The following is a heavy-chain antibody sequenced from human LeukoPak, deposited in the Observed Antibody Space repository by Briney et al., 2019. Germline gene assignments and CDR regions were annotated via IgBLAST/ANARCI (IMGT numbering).Heavy chain of an antibody. CDR1: GGSFSGYY. J-gene: IGHJ6*04. CDR3: ARERISAGVRGVIHGMDV. V-gene: IGHV4-34*01. Sequence: KASETLSLTCAVYGGSFSGYYWSWIRQPPGKGLEWIGEINHSRSTNYNPSLKSRVTISVDTSKNQFSLKLSSVTAADTAVYYCARERISAGVRGVIHGMDVWGKGTTVTVSS. CDR2: INHSRST. D-gene: IGHD3-10*01.